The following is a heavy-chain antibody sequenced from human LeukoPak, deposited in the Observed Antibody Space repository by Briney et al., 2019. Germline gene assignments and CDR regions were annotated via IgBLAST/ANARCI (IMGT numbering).Heavy chain of an antibody. D-gene: IGHD2-15*01. CDR1: GYTFTGYY. V-gene: IGHV1-2*06. Sequence: RASVKVSCKASGYTFTGYYMHWVRQAPGQGLEWMGRINPNSGGTNYAQKFQGRVTMTKDTSISTAYMELSSLRSEDTAVYYCAGEGYCSGGSCYGDIRWAFDIWGQGTMVTVSS. CDR3: AGEGYCSGGSCYGDIRWAFDI. J-gene: IGHJ3*02. CDR2: INPNSGGT.